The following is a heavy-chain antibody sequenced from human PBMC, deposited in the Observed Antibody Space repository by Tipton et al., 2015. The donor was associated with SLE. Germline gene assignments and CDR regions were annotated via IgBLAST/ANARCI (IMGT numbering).Heavy chain of an antibody. CDR3: ARGRDGMDVFVMDV. Sequence: TLSLTCTVSGGSIGSFSWTWIRQPPEKGLEWIGYINYSGNTNYNPSLKSRVTTSVDTSKNQLSLKLHYVTATDTAVYYCARGRDGMDVFVMDVWGPGTTVTVSS. D-gene: IGHD1-14*01. V-gene: IGHV4-59*01. CDR2: INYSGNT. J-gene: IGHJ6*02. CDR1: GGSIGSFS.